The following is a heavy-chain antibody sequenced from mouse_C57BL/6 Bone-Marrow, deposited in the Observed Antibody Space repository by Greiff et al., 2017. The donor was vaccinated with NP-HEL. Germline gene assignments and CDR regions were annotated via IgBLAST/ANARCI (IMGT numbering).Heavy chain of an antibody. V-gene: IGHV2-9-1*01. CDR3: ARKTCSDWYFDV. CDR1: GFSLTSYA. CDR2: IWTGGGT. D-gene: IGHD1-1*01. J-gene: IGHJ1*03. Sequence: QVQLKESGPGLVAPSQSLSITCTVSGFSLTSYAISWVRQPPGQGLEWLGVIWTGGGTNYNSALYSSLSTSKDNSKSHAFLKMNSLQTDDTARYYCARKTCSDWYFDVWGTGTTVTVSS.